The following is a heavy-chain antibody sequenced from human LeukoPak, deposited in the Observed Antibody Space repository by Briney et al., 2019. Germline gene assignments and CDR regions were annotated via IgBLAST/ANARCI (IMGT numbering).Heavy chain of an antibody. J-gene: IGHJ4*02. CDR1: GFIFSTYV. Sequence: PGGSLRLSCAASGFIFSTYVMHWVRQAPGKGLEYVSAINSNADSTYYANSVKGRFIISRDNFKNTLHLQMGGLRAEDTAVYYCVRVRMALAGKGGYYDYWGQGTLVTVSS. CDR3: VRVRMALAGKGGYYDY. CDR2: INSNADST. V-gene: IGHV3-64*01. D-gene: IGHD6-19*01.